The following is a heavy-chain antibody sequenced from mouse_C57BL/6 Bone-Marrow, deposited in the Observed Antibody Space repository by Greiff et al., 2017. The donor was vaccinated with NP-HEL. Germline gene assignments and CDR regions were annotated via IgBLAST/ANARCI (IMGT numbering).Heavy chain of an antibody. CDR3: VRGDDYDVGAY. CDR2: IRSKSNNYAT. J-gene: IGHJ3*01. D-gene: IGHD2-4*01. Sequence: EVKVVESGGGLVQPKGSLKLSCAASGFSFNTYAMNWVRQAPGKGLEWVARIRSKSNNYATYYADSVKDRFTISRDDSESMLYLQMNNLKTEDTAMYYCVRGDDYDVGAYWGQGTLVTVSA. CDR1: GFSFNTYA. V-gene: IGHV10-1*01.